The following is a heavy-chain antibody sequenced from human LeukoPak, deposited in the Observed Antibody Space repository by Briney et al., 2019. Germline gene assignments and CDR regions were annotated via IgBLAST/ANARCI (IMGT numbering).Heavy chain of an antibody. V-gene: IGHV3-30-3*01. D-gene: IGHD2-2*01. Sequence: PGRSLRLSCAASGFTFSSYAMHWVRQAPGKGLEWVAVISYDGSNKYYADSVKGRFTISRDNSKNTLYLQMNSLRAEDTAVYYCARGPDIVVVPAAIFGESSTGHGSWFDPWGQGTLVTVSS. CDR1: GFTFSSYA. J-gene: IGHJ5*02. CDR3: ARGPDIVVVPAAIFGESSTGHGSWFDP. CDR2: ISYDGSNK.